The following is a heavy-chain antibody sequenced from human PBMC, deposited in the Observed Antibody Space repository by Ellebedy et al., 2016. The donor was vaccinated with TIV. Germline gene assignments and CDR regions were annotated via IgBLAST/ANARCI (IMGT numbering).Heavy chain of an antibody. V-gene: IGHV3-23*01. CDR1: GFTFSRYA. CDR3: AREYYDILNGYPYFDY. CDR2: ISHTGSRT. J-gene: IGHJ4*02. Sequence: PGGSLRLSCAASGFTFSRYAMSWVRQAPGQGLEWVSTISHTGSRTYYADSVEGRFTISRDNSKNTLYLQMNSLRAEDTAVYYCAREYYDILNGYPYFDYWGQGTLVTVSA. D-gene: IGHD3-9*01.